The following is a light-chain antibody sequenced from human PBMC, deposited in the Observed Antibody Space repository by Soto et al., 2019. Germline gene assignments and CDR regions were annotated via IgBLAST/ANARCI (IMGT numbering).Light chain of an antibody. J-gene: IGKJ4*01. Sequence: DIQVTQSPPTLSASVVDIVTITCRASQTISTWMAWYQQKPGKAPKLLVYDASTLQSGVPSRFSGSGSGTDFTLTISRLEPEDFAVYYCQQYGSSLTFGGGTKVDI. CDR1: QTISTW. CDR3: QQYGSSLT. CDR2: DAS. V-gene: IGKV1-5*01.